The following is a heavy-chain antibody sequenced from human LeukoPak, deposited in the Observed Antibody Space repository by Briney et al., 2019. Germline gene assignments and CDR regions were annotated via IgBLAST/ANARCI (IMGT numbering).Heavy chain of an antibody. J-gene: IGHJ4*02. CDR2: IYYSGST. V-gene: IGHV4-59*01. CDR1: GGSISGYY. Sequence: SETLSLTCAASGGSISGYYWSWIRQPPGKGLEWIGYIYYSGSTNYNPSLKSRLTMSVDTSKNQFSLKLSSVTAADTAVYYCARDKGPPYYWGQGTLVTVSS. CDR3: ARDKGPPYY.